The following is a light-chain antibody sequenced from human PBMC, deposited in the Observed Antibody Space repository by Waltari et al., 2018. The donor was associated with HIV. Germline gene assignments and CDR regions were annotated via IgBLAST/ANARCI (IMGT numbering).Light chain of an antibody. CDR3: QQTYSNPRT. J-gene: IGKJ1*01. V-gene: IGKV1-39*01. Sequence: DIQMTQSPSSLSASVGDRVTITCRTSQSIGNFLNWYQQKPGKAPNLLVYATSSLHSGVPSRFSGSGSGTDFTLTISSLQPVDFATYFCQQTYSNPRTFGPGTEVEIK. CDR1: QSIGNF. CDR2: ATS.